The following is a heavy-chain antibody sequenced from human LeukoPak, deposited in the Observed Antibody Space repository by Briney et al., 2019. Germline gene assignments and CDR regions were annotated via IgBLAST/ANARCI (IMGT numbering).Heavy chain of an antibody. CDR1: GGSISNYY. Sequence: SETLSLTCTVSGGSISNYYWSCIPQPPRKGLEWVWYIYYSGGANYNPSLKSRVTISVDTSNNQLSLKMRSVTAADTAVYYCATTTQAHSWQTRYYSYYMDVWGKGTTVTVSS. CDR3: ATTTQAHSWQTRYYSYYMDV. D-gene: IGHD6-13*01. CDR2: IYYSGGA. J-gene: IGHJ6*03. V-gene: IGHV4-59*01.